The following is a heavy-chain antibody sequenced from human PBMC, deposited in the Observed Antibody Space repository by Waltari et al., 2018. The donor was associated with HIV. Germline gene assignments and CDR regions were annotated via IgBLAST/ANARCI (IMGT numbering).Heavy chain of an antibody. CDR3: ARDVIFGVVRGAFDI. Sequence: QLQLQESGPGLVKPSQTLSLTRTAPRGSITLVLYYWLWIRQPAGKGLEWIGRIYTSGSTNYNPSLKSRVTISVDTSKNQFSLKLSSVTAADTAVYYCARDVIFGVVRGAFDIWGQGTMVTVSS. CDR2: IYTSGST. J-gene: IGHJ3*02. V-gene: IGHV4-61*02. CDR1: RGSITLVLYY. D-gene: IGHD3-3*01.